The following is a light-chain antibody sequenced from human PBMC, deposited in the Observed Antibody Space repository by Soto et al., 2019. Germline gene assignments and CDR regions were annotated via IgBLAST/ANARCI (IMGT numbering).Light chain of an antibody. CDR2: EVS. CDR3: SSYTSSSTYV. Sequence: SVLTQPASVSGSPGQSITISCTGSSTDVGGYNYVSWYQQHPGKAPKVMICEVSNRPSGVSNRFSGSKSGNTASLTISGLQAEDEADYYCSSYTSSSTYVFGTGTKVTVL. V-gene: IGLV2-14*01. J-gene: IGLJ1*01. CDR1: STDVGGYNY.